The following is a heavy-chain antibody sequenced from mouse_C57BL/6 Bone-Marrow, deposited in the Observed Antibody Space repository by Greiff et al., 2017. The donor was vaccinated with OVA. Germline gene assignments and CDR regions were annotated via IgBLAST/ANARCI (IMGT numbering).Heavy chain of an antibody. CDR2: IYPRSGNT. Sequence: VQLQQSGAELARPGASVKLSCKASGYTFTSSGISWVKQRTGQGLEWIGEIYPRSGNTYYNEKFKGKATLTADKSSSTAYMELRSLTSEDSAVYFCARDYFYWYFDVWGTGTTVTVSS. CDR3: ARDYFYWYFDV. J-gene: IGHJ1*03. CDR1: GYTFTSSG. D-gene: IGHD1-1*02. V-gene: IGHV1-81*01.